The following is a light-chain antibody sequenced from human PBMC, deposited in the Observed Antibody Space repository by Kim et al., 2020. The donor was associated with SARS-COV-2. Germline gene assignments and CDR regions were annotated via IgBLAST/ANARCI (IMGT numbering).Light chain of an antibody. Sequence: FSPGERATLSCRASQSITSNYLAWYQQKPGQTPRLLIYGASSRATGIPDRFSGSGSGTDFTLTISRLEPEDFAVYYCQQYGGSAPFGGGTKVDIK. CDR3: QQYGGSAP. J-gene: IGKJ4*01. CDR2: GAS. CDR1: QSITSNY. V-gene: IGKV3-20*01.